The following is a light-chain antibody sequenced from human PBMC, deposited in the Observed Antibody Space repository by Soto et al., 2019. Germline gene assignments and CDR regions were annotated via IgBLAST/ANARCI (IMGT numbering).Light chain of an antibody. CDR3: QQYGSSYPWT. Sequence: IVRTQSPVTLSLSPGERATLSWKASQTVSSNLAWYQNKPGQAPRLLIYGASTRAAGIPARFSGSGSGTEFSLTITGLQSEDFAVYYCQQYGSSYPWTFGQGTKVDIK. V-gene: IGKV3-15*01. CDR1: QTVSSN. CDR2: GAS. J-gene: IGKJ1*01.